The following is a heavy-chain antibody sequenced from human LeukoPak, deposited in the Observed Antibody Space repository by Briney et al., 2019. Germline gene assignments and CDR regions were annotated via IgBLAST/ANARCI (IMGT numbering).Heavy chain of an antibody. Sequence: ASEKVSCKASGSIFSDYYKHWVRHLPARGFEWMWLISRRSGATKIAQKFQGRVTMTRDISISTAYMELTNLASDDTAVYYCVSWAGGNSDVASFDFWGQGTLVLVSS. CDR3: VSWAGGNSDVASFDF. J-gene: IGHJ4*02. CDR2: ISRRSGAT. CDR1: GSIFSDYY. V-gene: IGHV1-2*02. D-gene: IGHD2-21*01.